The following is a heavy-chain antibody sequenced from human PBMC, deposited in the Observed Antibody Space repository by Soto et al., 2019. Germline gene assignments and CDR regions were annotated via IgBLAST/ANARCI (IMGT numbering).Heavy chain of an antibody. V-gene: IGHV3-7*01. Sequence: EAQLVESGGGLVQPGGSLRVPGPVFGFTFGGFWLSWVGQAPGKGRGWVAKIKQGGGEKDYVDSVTGGFTISRDNANNSLFLHMYSLRAEDTAVYYGARGGRDAYNWFDPWGQGTLVTVSS. CDR3: ARGGRDAYNWFDP. J-gene: IGHJ5*02. D-gene: IGHD3-16*01. CDR2: IKQGGGEK. CDR1: GFTFGGFW.